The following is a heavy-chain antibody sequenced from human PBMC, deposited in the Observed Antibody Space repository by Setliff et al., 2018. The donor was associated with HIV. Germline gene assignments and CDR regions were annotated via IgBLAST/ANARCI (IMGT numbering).Heavy chain of an antibody. CDR1: GGSISSSSYY. CDR2: LYYSGST. Sequence: SETLSLTCTVSGGSISSSSYYWGWIRQPPGKGLEWIGCLYYSGSTYYNPSLKSRVTISVDTSKNQFSLKLSSVTAADTAVYYCARHRMTTVTPRWFDPLGQGTLVTVSS. J-gene: IGHJ5*02. CDR3: ARHRMTTVTPRWFDP. D-gene: IGHD4-17*01. V-gene: IGHV4-39*01.